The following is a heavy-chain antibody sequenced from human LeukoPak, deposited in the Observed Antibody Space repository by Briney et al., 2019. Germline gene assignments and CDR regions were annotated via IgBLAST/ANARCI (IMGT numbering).Heavy chain of an antibody. V-gene: IGHV1-69*01. J-gene: IGHJ4*02. CDR2: IIPIFGTA. CDR3: ARGPAGGSYSDY. D-gene: IGHD1-26*01. Sequence: ASVTVSFTASGGTFSSYAISWVRQAPGQGLEWMGGIIPIFGTANYAQKFQGRVTITADESTSTAYMELSSLRSEDTAVYYCARGPAGGSYSDYWGQGTLVTVSS. CDR1: GGTFSSYA.